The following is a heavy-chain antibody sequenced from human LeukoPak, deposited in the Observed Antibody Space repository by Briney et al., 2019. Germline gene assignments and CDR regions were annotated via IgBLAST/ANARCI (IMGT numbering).Heavy chain of an antibody. J-gene: IGHJ5*02. V-gene: IGHV1-2*02. Sequence: ASVKVSCKASGYTFTGYYMHWVRQAPGQGLEWMGWINPNSGGTNYAQKFQGRVTMTRDTSISTAYMGLSRLRSDDTAVYYCAREETGIVGATTSWFDPWGQGTLVTVSS. CDR1: GYTFTGYY. D-gene: IGHD1-26*01. CDR3: AREETGIVGATTSWFDP. CDR2: INPNSGGT.